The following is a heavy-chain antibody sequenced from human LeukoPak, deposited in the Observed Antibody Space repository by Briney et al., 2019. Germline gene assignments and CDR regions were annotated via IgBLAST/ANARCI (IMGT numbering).Heavy chain of an antibody. V-gene: IGHV4-59*11. CDR1: GGSINSHY. CDR3: ARRASWGSGWSYYFDY. Sequence: SETLSLTCNVSGGSINSHYWHWIRQPPGKGLEWIGYIYYSGSTNYNPSLKGRVAIFLDTSKNQVSLNLSSVTAADTAMYYCARRASWGSGWSYYFDYWGQGTLVTVSS. D-gene: IGHD6-19*01. J-gene: IGHJ4*02. CDR2: IYYSGST.